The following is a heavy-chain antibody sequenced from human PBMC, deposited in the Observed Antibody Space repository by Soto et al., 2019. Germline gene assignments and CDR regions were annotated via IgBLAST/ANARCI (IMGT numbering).Heavy chain of an antibody. V-gene: IGHV4-59*08. J-gene: IGHJ4*02. CDR2: IYHSGYT. CDR3: ASNHDYGDY. CDR1: GGSISSYY. Sequence: SETLSLTCAVSGGSISSYYWNWIRQPPGKGLEWIGYIYHSGYTNYSPSLKSRVTISVDTSKNQFSLKLSSVTAADTAVYYCASNHDYGDYWGQGTLVTVS.